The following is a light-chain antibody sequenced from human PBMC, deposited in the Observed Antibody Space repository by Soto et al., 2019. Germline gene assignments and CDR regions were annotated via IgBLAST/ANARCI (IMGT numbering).Light chain of an antibody. Sequence: SYELTQPPSVSVAPGKTARITCGGNNIGGKSVHWYQQKPGQAPVLVIYYDSDRPSGIPERFSGSNSGNTATLTISRVEAGDEADYYCQVWDSSSDQDVFGTGTKVTVL. V-gene: IGLV3-21*04. J-gene: IGLJ1*01. CDR2: YDS. CDR3: QVWDSSSDQDV. CDR1: NIGGKS.